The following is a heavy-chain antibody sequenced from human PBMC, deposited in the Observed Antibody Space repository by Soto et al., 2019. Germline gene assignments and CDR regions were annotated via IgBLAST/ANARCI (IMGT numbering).Heavy chain of an antibody. CDR3: ARGYCTSSACHWNFDY. V-gene: IGHV3-48*03. J-gene: IGHJ4*02. CDR2: ITSTGSTR. D-gene: IGHD2-8*02. Sequence: PGGSLRLSCAASGFTFSSYEMNWVRQAPGKGLEWVSDITSTGSTRYYADSVKGRFTISRDNAKNSLYLQMNSLRAGDTAVYYCARGYCTSSACHWNFDYWGQGTLVTVSS. CDR1: GFTFSSYE.